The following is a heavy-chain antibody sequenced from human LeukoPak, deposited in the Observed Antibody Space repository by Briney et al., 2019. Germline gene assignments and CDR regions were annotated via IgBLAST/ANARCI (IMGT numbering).Heavy chain of an antibody. CDR1: GFTFSSYS. CDR3: ARSSGYQVPPGY. Sequence: GGSLRLSCAASGFTFSSYSMNWVRQAPGKGLEWVSYISSSGSSIFYADSVKGRFTISRDNGKNSLYLQMNSLRDDDTAVYYCARSSGYQVPPGYWGQSTLVTVSS. J-gene: IGHJ1*01. D-gene: IGHD2-2*01. V-gene: IGHV3-48*02. CDR2: ISSSGSSI.